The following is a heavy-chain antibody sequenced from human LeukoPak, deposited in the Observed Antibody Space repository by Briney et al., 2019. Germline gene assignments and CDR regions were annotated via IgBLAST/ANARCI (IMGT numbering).Heavy chain of an antibody. V-gene: IGHV6-1*01. Sequence: SQTLSLTCAISGDSVSTNNAAWNWIRQSPSRGLEWLGRTYYMSKWNNDYAVSVKSRITINPDTSKNQFSLQLNSVTPGDTGIYYCARGEYNFGAYWFDPWGQGILVTVSS. D-gene: IGHD5-18*01. CDR1: GDSVSTNNAA. J-gene: IGHJ5*02. CDR3: ARGEYNFGAYWFDP. CDR2: TYYMSKWNN.